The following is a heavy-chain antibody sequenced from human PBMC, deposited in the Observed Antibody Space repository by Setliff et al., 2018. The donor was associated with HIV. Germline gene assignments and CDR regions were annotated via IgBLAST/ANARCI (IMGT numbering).Heavy chain of an antibody. CDR2: ISASGSG. D-gene: IGHD3-16*02. J-gene: IGHJ4*02. V-gene: IGHV4-61*09. CDR3: ARRKSGSSYRFFNY. Sequence: PSETLSLTCTVSGPPIGIGSYYWTWIRQPAGRGLEWIGHISASGSGKFNPTLQSRVTLSVDPSNNQFSLNLTSVTAADTAVYYCARRKSGSSYRFFNYWGLGSLVTVSS. CDR1: GPPIGIGSYY.